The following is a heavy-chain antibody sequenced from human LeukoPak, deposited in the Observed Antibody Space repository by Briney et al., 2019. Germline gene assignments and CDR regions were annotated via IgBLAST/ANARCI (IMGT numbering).Heavy chain of an antibody. J-gene: IGHJ4*02. Sequence: GGSLRLSCAASGFSFSSYWMTWVRQAPGKGLEWVANIKQDGSEKYYVDSVKGRFIISRDNAKNSLYLQMNSLRAEDTAVYYCARVLDSGNYPRPLDYWGQGALVTVSS. CDR3: ARVLDSGNYPRPLDY. V-gene: IGHV3-7*01. CDR2: IKQDGSEK. CDR1: GFSFSSYW. D-gene: IGHD1-26*01.